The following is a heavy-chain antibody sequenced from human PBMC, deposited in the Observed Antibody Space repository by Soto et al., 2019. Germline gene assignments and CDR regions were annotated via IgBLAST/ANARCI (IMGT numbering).Heavy chain of an antibody. D-gene: IGHD2-21*02. V-gene: IGHV1-3*01. J-gene: IGHJ4*02. CDR2: INAGNGDT. CDR3: ARNSYISGDHDSYYCDY. CDR1: GYTFTRYA. Sequence: QVHLVQSGAEVKKPGASVKVSCKASGYTFTRYAMHWVRQAPGQRPEWMGWINAGNGDTKYSEKLQGRVTFTRDTSASTTYMELSSLRSEDTAVYYCARNSYISGDHDSYYCDYWGQGTPVTVSS.